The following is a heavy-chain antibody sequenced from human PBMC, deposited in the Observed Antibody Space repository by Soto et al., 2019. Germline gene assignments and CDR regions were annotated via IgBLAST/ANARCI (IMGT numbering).Heavy chain of an antibody. CDR2: MNPNSGNT. Sequence: QVQLVQSGAEVKKPGASVKVSCKASGYTFTIFDINWVRQATGQGLEWMGWMNPNSGNTGYAQKFQGRLTMTRNTSISTAYMELSNLRSEYTAVYYCARGRSDYFDSWGQGTLVTVSS. D-gene: IGHD2-15*01. CDR1: GYTFTIFD. CDR3: ARGRSDYFDS. J-gene: IGHJ4*02. V-gene: IGHV1-8*01.